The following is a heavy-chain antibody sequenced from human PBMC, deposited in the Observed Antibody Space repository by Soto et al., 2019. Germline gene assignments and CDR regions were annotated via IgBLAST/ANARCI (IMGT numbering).Heavy chain of an antibody. J-gene: IGHJ4*02. V-gene: IGHV4-30-2*01. CDR3: ARGRREGVGGSYFPDY. CDR1: GGSISSGGYS. Sequence: QLQLQESGSGLVKPSQTLSLTCAVSGGSISSGGYSWSWIRQPPGKGLEWIGYIYHSGSTYYNPSLKSRVTISVDRSKNQFSLKLGSVTAADTAVYYCARGRREGVGGSYFPDYWGQGTLVTVSS. D-gene: IGHD1-26*01. CDR2: IYHSGST.